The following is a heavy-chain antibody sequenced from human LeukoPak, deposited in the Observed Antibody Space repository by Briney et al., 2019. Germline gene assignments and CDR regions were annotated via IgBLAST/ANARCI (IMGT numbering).Heavy chain of an antibody. Sequence: SVKVSCKASGVTFSSYTISWVRQAPGQGLEWMGRIIPILGIVNYAQTFQGRLTITADKSTSTAYMELSSLGSEDTAVYYCARDGAEDGYQYYFDYWGQGTLVTVSS. CDR3: ARDGAEDGYQYYFDY. J-gene: IGHJ4*02. CDR1: GVTFSSYT. CDR2: IIPILGIV. V-gene: IGHV1-69*04. D-gene: IGHD5-24*01.